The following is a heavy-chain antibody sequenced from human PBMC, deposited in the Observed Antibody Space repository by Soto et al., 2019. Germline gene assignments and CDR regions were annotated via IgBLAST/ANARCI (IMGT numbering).Heavy chain of an antibody. CDR3: ARVRLSLFDY. V-gene: IGHV1-18*04. J-gene: IGHJ4*02. CDR2: ISAHNGDT. D-gene: IGHD3-10*01. CDR1: GYTFTSYG. Sequence: RASVKVSCKASGYTFTSYGITCVRQAPGQGLEWMGWISAHNGDTTYAQKFQGRVTMTTDTSTRTAYMELRSLRSDDTAVYFCARVRLSLFDYWGQGTLVTVSS.